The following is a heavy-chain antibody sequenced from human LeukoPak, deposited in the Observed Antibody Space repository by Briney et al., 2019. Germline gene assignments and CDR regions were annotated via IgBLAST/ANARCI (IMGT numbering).Heavy chain of an antibody. CDR2: IIPIFGTA. CDR3: ARFDSSGYYLAFDI. J-gene: IGHJ3*02. V-gene: IGHV1-69*13. Sequence: GASVKVSCKASGGTFSSYAISWVRQAPGQGLEWMGGIIPIFGTANYAQKFQGRVTITADESTSTAYMELSSLRSEDTAVYYCARFDSSGYYLAFDIWGQGTMVTVSS. CDR1: GGTFSSYA. D-gene: IGHD3-22*01.